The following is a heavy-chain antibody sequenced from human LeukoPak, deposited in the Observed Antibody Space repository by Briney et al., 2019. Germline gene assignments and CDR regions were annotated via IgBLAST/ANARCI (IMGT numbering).Heavy chain of an antibody. J-gene: IGHJ6*02. Sequence: GGSLRLSCAASGFTFSDYYMGWIRQAPGKGLEWVALISYDGSNKYYADSVKGRFTISRDNFMNTLYLQMNSLRAEDTSMYYCVALEIVATTRGSMDVWGQGTTVTVSS. V-gene: IGHV3-30-3*01. CDR1: GFTFSDYY. CDR3: VALEIVATTRGSMDV. CDR2: ISYDGSNK. D-gene: IGHD5-12*01.